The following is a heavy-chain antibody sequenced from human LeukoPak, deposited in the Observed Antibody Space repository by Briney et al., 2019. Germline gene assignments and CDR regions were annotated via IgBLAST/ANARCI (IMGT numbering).Heavy chain of an antibody. CDR1: GYIITSYY. J-gene: IGHJ4*02. CDR2: INPKGGNT. CDR3: ARGLQLWTKGTFDY. D-gene: IGHD5-18*01. V-gene: IGHV1-46*01. Sequence: ASVKVSCKASGYIITSYYMHWVRQAPGQGLGWMGMINPKGGNTPYAQNFQGRVTMTSDTSTTTVYMELNSLRPQDTAVYYCARGLQLWTKGTFDYWGQGTLVTVSS.